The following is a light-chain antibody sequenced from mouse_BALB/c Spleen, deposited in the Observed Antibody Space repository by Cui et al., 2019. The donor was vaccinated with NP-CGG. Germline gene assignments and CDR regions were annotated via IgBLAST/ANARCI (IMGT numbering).Light chain of an antibody. J-gene: IGLJ1*01. CDR2: GTN. V-gene: IGLV1*01. CDR3: ALWYSNHWV. Sequence: QAVVTQEYALTTSPGETVTLTFRSSTGAVTTSNYANWVQEKPDHLFTGLIGGTNNRAPGVPARFSGSLIGDKAALTITGAQTEDEAIYFCALWYSNHWVFGGGTKLTVL. CDR1: TGAVTTSNY.